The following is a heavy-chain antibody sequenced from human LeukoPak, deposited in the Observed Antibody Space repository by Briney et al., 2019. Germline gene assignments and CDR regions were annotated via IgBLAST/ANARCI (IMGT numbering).Heavy chain of an antibody. CDR3: ARDFSYSSGWNDY. D-gene: IGHD6-19*01. Sequence: GASVKVSCKASGYTFTGYYMHWVRQAPGQGLEWMGWINPNSGGTNYAQKFQGRVTMTRDTSISTAYMELSRLRSDDTAVYYCARDFSYSSGWNDYWGQGTLVTVSS. CDR2: INPNSGGT. V-gene: IGHV1-2*02. CDR1: GYTFTGYY. J-gene: IGHJ4*02.